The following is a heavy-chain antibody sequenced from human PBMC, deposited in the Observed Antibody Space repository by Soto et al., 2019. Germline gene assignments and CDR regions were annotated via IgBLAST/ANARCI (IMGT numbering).Heavy chain of an antibody. CDR3: ARDWNSGYDCGLLNY. CDR2: INGDNGNT. J-gene: IGHJ4*02. CDR1: GYTFTTYG. Sequence: QVQFVQSGAEVKKPGASVKVSCKASGYTFTTYGFHWVRQAPGQRLQWMGWINGDNGNTKYSQKVQAGVTITRSTSASTASSELSSLTSEATAVYYCARDWNSGYDCGLLNYWGPGTLVTGSS. V-gene: IGHV1-3*01. D-gene: IGHD5-12*01.